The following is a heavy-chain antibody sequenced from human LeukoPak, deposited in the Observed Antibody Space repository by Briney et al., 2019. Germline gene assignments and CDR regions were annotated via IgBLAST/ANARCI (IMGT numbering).Heavy chain of an antibody. CDR3: ARDLYRIVVVPHYFDY. J-gene: IGHJ4*02. D-gene: IGHD3-22*01. CDR2: ITWNSDNI. CDR1: GFTFDDYA. Sequence: GGSLRLSCAASGFTFDDYAMHWVRQAPGKGLEWVSGITWNSDNIEYADSVKGRFTISGDNAKNSLYLQMNSLRAEDTAVYYCARDLYRIVVVPHYFDYWGQGTLVTVSS. V-gene: IGHV3-9*01.